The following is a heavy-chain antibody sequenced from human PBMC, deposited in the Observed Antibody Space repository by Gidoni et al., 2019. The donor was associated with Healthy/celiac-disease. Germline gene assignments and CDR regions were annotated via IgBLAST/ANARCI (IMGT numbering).Heavy chain of an antibody. CDR2: IYYSGST. J-gene: IGHJ3*02. V-gene: IGHV4-39*01. CDR3: ARPLNCYDSSGPTLGAFDI. Sequence: QLQLQESGPGLVKPSDTLSCTCTVSGGSISSSSYYWGWIRQPPGKGLEWIGSIYYSGSTYYNPSLKSRVTISVDTSKNQFSLKLSSVPAADTAVYYCARPLNCYDSSGPTLGAFDIWGQGTMVTVSS. CDR1: GGSISSSSYY. D-gene: IGHD3-22*01.